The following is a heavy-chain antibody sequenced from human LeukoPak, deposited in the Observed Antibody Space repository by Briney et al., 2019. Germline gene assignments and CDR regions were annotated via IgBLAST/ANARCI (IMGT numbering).Heavy chain of an antibody. V-gene: IGHV3-21*04. CDR3: AKSPRSSGYIGYFDY. CDR2: ISRTSSYI. D-gene: IGHD3-22*01. CDR1: AFTFSSYN. Sequence: SGGSLRLSCVASAFTFSSYNMNWVRQAPGKGLEWVSFISRTSSYIYYADSVKGRFTISRDNSKNTLYLQMNSLRAEDTAVYYCAKSPRSSGYIGYFDYWGQGTLVTVSS. J-gene: IGHJ4*02.